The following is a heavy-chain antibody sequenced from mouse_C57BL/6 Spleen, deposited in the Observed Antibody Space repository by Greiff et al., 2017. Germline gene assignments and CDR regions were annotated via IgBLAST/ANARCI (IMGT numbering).Heavy chain of an antibody. V-gene: IGHV5-4*03. CDR3: ASALDGYYFAY. Sequence: EVKLLQSGGGLVKPGASLKLSCAASGFTFSSYAMSWVRQTPEKRLEWVGTISDGGSYTNYPDNVKGRVTISIDNAKNNLYLQLSHLKAEDSAMCCCASALDGYYFAYWGQGTLVTVSA. CDR1: GFTFSSYA. D-gene: IGHD2-3*01. J-gene: IGHJ3*01. CDR2: ISDGGSYT.